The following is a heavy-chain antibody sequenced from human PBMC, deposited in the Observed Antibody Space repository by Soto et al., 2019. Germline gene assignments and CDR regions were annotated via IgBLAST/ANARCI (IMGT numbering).Heavy chain of an antibody. CDR1: GGSFSGYY. D-gene: IGHD1-26*01. J-gene: IGHJ6*02. CDR2: INHSGST. V-gene: IGHV4-34*01. CDR3: ARAKYSGSYYGGRYYYGMDV. Sequence: QVQLQQWGAGLLKPSETLSLTCAVYGGSFSGYYWSWIRQPPGKGLEWIGEINHSGSTNYNPSLKCRVTISVDTSKNQFSLKLSSVTAADTAVYYCARAKYSGSYYGGRYYYGMDVWGQGTTVTVSS.